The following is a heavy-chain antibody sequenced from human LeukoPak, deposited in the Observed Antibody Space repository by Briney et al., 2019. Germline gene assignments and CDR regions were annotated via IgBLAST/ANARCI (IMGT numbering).Heavy chain of an antibody. Sequence: PSETLSLICAVYGGPFSGYYWGWLRQPPGKGLEWIGEINHRGSTNYNPSLKSRLTISIDTSKKQFSLKLNSVTAADTAVYYCARGRTTYDYLWGSYRPPDHWGQGTLVTVSS. CDR1: GGPFSGYY. J-gene: IGHJ5*02. D-gene: IGHD3-16*02. CDR3: ARGRTTYDYLWGSYRPPDH. CDR2: INHRGST. V-gene: IGHV4-34*01.